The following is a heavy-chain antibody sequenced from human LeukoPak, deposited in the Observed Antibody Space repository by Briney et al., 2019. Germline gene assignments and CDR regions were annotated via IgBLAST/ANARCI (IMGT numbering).Heavy chain of an antibody. CDR2: INPSGGSA. CDR3: ARELTGSGYYNWFDP. J-gene: IGHJ5*02. D-gene: IGHD3-22*01. Sequence: ASVKVSCKASGYTFTSYYMHWVRQAPGQGLEWMGIINPSGGSASYAQKFQGRVTMTRDTSTSTVYMELSSLRSEDTAVYYCARELTGSGYYNWFDPWGQGTLVTVSS. V-gene: IGHV1-46*01. CDR1: GYTFTSYY.